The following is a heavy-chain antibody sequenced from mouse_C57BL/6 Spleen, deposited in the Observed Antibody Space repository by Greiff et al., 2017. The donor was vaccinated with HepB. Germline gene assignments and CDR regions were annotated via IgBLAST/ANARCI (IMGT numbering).Heavy chain of an antibody. CDR1: GFTFSNYW. CDR2: IRLKSDNYAT. D-gene: IGHD1-1*02. J-gene: IGHJ3*01. CDR3: RGGGSWFAY. Sequence: EVQLQESGGGLVQPGGSMKLSCVASGFTFSNYWMNWVRQSPEKGLEWVAQIRLKSDNYATHYAESVKGRFTISRDDSKSSVYLQMNNLRAEDTGIYYWRGGGSWFAYWGQGTLVTVSA. V-gene: IGHV6-3*01.